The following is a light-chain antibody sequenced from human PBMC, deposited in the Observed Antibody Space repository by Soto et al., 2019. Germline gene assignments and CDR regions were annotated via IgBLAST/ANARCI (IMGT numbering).Light chain of an antibody. Sequence: EIVLTQSPGTLSLSPGERATLSCRASQSISSSYLAWYQQKPGQAPRLLIYAASSRATGIPDRFSGSGSGRDFTLTISRLEPEDFAPYYCQQYGSSSYPFGQGT. CDR2: AAS. V-gene: IGKV3-20*01. CDR1: QSISSSY. CDR3: QQYGSSSYP. J-gene: IGKJ2*01.